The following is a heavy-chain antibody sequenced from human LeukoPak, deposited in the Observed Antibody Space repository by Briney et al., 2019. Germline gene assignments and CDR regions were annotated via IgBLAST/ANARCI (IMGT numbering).Heavy chain of an antibody. V-gene: IGHV3-7*01. J-gene: IGHJ6*02. Sequence: GGSLRLSCAASGFTFSSNWMNWVRQAPGKGLEWVANMNQDGSERFYVDSVKGRFTISRDNAKNSLYLQMNSLRAEDTAVYYCAREAHSSSWYFYYAMDVWGQGTTVTVSS. D-gene: IGHD6-13*01. CDR3: AREAHSSSWYFYYAMDV. CDR2: MNQDGSER. CDR1: GFTFSSNW.